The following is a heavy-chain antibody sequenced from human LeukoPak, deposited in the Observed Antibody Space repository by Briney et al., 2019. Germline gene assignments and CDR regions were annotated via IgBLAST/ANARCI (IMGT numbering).Heavy chain of an antibody. CDR3: ARSGYSGYEVDY. CDR1: GYSFTNYW. V-gene: IGHV5-51*01. Sequence: GESLKISCKASGYSFTNYWIRWVRQMPGKGLEWMGIIYPGDSDTRYSPSFQGQVTISADESISTAYLQWSRLKASDTAMYYCARSGYSGYEVDYWGQGTLVAVSS. D-gene: IGHD5-12*01. J-gene: IGHJ4*02. CDR2: IYPGDSDT.